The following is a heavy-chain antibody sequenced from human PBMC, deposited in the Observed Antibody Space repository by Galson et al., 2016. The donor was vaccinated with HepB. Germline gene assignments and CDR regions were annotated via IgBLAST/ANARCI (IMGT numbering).Heavy chain of an antibody. J-gene: IGHJ4*02. CDR1: GFSFSTHS. D-gene: IGHD4/OR15-4a*01. Sequence: SLRLSCAASGFSFSTHSMDWVRQAPGKGLEWVASISSLNTYIYYADSVKGRFTISRDNANNSLYLNSLRADDTAVYHCVRAGCRPAMALDFWGQGTLVAVSS. V-gene: IGHV3-21*01. CDR2: ISSLNTYI. CDR3: VRAGCRPAMALDF.